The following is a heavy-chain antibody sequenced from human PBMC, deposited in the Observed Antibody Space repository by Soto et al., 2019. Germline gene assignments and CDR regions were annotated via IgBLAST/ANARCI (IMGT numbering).Heavy chain of an antibody. CDR3: TRLRCSDTCSLRGAFDV. V-gene: IGHV4-31*03. D-gene: IGHD3-16*01. CDR2: IYYSGSA. CDR1: GGTLSSGGFF. Sequence: SETLSLTCSVSGGTLSSGGFFWTWMRQHPGEGLEWIGYIYYSGSAYYNPSLSSRVTVSLDTSENQFSLKLRSVTAADTAIYYCTRLRCSDTCSLRGAFDVWGQGTMVTVSS. J-gene: IGHJ3*01.